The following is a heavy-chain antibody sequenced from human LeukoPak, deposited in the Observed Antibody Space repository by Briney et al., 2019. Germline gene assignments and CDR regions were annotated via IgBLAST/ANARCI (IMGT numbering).Heavy chain of an antibody. Sequence: PSETLSLTCAVYGGSFSGYYWSWIRQPPGKGLEWIGYIYYSGSTNYNPSLKSRVTISVDTSKNQFSLKLSSVTAADTAVYYCARDHMVRGVTPWGQGTLVTVSS. V-gene: IGHV4-59*01. CDR2: IYYSGST. CDR3: ARDHMVRGVTP. D-gene: IGHD3-10*01. J-gene: IGHJ5*02. CDR1: GGSFSGYY.